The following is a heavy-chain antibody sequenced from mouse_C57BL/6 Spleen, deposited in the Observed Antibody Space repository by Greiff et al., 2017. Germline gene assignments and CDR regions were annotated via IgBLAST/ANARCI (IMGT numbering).Heavy chain of an antibody. CDR2: IDPSDSYT. D-gene: IGHD1-1*01. Sequence: VQLQQPGAELVMPGASVKLSCKASGYTFTSHWMHWVKQRPGQGLEWIGEIDPSDSYTNYNQKFKGKSTLTVDKSSSTAYMQLSSLTSEDSAVYYCARGTTDWYFDVWGTGTTVTVSS. J-gene: IGHJ1*03. CDR1: GYTFTSHW. V-gene: IGHV1-69*01. CDR3: ARGTTDWYFDV.